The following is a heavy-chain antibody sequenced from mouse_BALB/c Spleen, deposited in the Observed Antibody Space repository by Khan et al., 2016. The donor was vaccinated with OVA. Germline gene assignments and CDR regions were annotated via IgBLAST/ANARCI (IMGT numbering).Heavy chain of an antibody. CDR1: GYSFTGYF. CDR3: ARIYGSDFDY. D-gene: IGHD1-1*01. J-gene: IGHJ2*01. CDR2: INPHFGET. V-gene: IGHV1-20*02. Sequence: VQLLQSGPELVKPGASVKISCKASGYSFTGYFMNWVMQSHGKSLEWIGRINPHFGETFYNQKFRDKATLTVDESSSTAHMELRSLASEDSAVYYCARIYGSDFDYWGQGTTLTVAS.